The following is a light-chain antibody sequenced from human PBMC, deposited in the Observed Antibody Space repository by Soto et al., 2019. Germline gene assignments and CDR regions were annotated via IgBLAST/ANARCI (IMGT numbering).Light chain of an antibody. CDR2: GAS. V-gene: IGKV3-15*01. CDR3: QQYNNWPYT. Sequence: EIVMPQSQATLSVSPGERATLSCRASQSLSNNLAWYQQKPGQPPRLLIYGASTTATGVPARFSGSGSGTEFTLTISSLQSEDFAVYCCQQYNNWPYTFGQGTKLEIK. CDR1: QSLSNN. J-gene: IGKJ2*01.